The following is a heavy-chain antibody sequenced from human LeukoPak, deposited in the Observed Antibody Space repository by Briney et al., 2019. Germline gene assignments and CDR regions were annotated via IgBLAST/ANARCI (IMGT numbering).Heavy chain of an antibody. CDR2: ISGSGDAT. V-gene: IGHV3-23*01. CDR3: AKEMSSSWFEY. CDR1: GFTFSSYA. D-gene: IGHD6-13*01. Sequence: GGSLRLSCVAYGFTFSSYAMSWVRQGPGEGLEWVSAISGSGDATYYADSVKGRFTISRDNSKNTLYLQMNSLRAEDTAVYYCAKEMSSSWFEYWGQGTLVTFSS. J-gene: IGHJ4*02.